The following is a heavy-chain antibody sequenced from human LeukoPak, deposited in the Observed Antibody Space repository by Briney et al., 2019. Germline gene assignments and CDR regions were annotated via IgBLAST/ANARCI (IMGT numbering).Heavy chain of an antibody. CDR3: ARPTAGGNSSGAFDI. J-gene: IGHJ3*02. CDR1: GYTFTGYY. V-gene: IGHV1-2*04. D-gene: IGHD4-23*01. CDR2: TNPNSGGT. Sequence: GASVKVSCKASGYTFTGYYMHWVRQAPGQGLEWMGWTNPNSGGTNYAQKFQGWVTMTRDTSISTAYMELSRLRSDDTAVYYCARPTAGGNSSGAFDIWGQGTMVTVSS.